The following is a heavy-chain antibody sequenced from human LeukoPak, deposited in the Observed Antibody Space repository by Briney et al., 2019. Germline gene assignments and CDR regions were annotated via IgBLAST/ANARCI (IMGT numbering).Heavy chain of an antibody. J-gene: IGHJ4*02. CDR1: GYTFTGYY. CDR3: ARGRGGAGLMWRYFDF. CDR2: MNPKSGNS. V-gene: IGHV1-8*03. D-gene: IGHD1-26*01. Sequence: AASVKVSCKASGYTFTGYYMHWIRQASGQGLEWMGWMNPKSGNSGYGQRFQGRVTFTRNTSISTAYMELSSLRSDDTAVYYCARGRGGAGLMWRYFDFWGQGTLVTVPS.